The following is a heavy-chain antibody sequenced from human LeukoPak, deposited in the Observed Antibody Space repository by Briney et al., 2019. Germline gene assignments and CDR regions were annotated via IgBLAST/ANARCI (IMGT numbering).Heavy chain of an antibody. Sequence: GGTLRLSCAASGFTFSSHWMHWVRHGPGKGVVWVSRITSDGTSTIYANSVKGRFTISRDNAKNALYLQMNSLRAEDTAVYYCERVPTRPPVHYPYFDYWGQGALVTVSS. D-gene: IGHD6-6*01. J-gene: IGHJ4*02. CDR1: GFTFSSHW. CDR3: ERVPTRPPVHYPYFDY. CDR2: ITSDGTST. V-gene: IGHV3-74*01.